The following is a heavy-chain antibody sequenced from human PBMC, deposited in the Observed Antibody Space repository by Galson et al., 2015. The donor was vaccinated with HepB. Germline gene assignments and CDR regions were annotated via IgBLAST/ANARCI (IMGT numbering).Heavy chain of an antibody. V-gene: IGHV3-30*18. CDR1: GFTFSSYG. J-gene: IGHJ4*02. D-gene: IGHD6-13*01. Sequence: SLRLSCAASGFTFSSYGMHWVRQAPGKGLEWVAVISYDGSNKYYADSVKGRFTISRDNSKNTLYLQMNSLRAEDTAVYYCAKSPTAPRAAAGTLDYWGQGTLVTVSS. CDR3: AKSPTAPRAAAGTLDY. CDR2: ISYDGSNK.